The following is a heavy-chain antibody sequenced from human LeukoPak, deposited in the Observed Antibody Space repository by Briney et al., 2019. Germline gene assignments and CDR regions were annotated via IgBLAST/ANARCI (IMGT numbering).Heavy chain of an antibody. V-gene: IGHV3-74*01. J-gene: IGHJ4*02. D-gene: IGHD5-12*01. CDR3: ARGVIAATISYFDY. CDR1: GFTFSSYW. Sequence: PGGSLRLSCAASGFTFSSYWMHWVRQAPGKGLVWVSRINSDGNSLDYADSVKGRFTISRDNAKNTLYLQMNSLRADDTAVYYCARGVIAATISYFDYWGQGALVTVSS. CDR2: INSDGNSL.